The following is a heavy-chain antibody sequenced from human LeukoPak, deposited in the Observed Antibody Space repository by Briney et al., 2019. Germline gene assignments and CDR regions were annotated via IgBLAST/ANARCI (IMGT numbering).Heavy chain of an antibody. CDR1: GYTVTELS. D-gene: IGHD6-19*01. Sequence: ASVTVSCTVSGYTVTELSMHWVRQAPGKGLEWMGGFDPEDGETIYAQKFQGRVTMTEDTSTDTAYMELSSLRSEDTAVYYCATSSSGWYGDLPFDYWGQGTLVTVSS. CDR3: ATSSSGWYGDLPFDY. J-gene: IGHJ4*02. V-gene: IGHV1-24*01. CDR2: FDPEDGET.